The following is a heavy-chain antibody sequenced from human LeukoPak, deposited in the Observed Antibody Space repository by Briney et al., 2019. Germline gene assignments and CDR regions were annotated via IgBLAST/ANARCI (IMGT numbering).Heavy chain of an antibody. V-gene: IGHV3-21*01. CDR1: GFTFSSYG. CDR2: ISTSSSYI. D-gene: IGHD1-26*01. CDR3: ARAYSGRYGLGYYYMDV. J-gene: IGHJ6*03. Sequence: PGGSLRLSCAASGFTFSSYGMRWVRQAPGKGLEGVSSISTSSSYIYYADSVKGRFTISRDNAKKSLYLQMNSLRAEDTAVYYCARAYSGRYGLGYYYMDVWGKGTTVTISS.